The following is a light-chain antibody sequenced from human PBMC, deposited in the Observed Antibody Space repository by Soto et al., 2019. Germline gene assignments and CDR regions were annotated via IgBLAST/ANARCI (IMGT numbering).Light chain of an antibody. V-gene: IGKV3-20*01. CDR2: GAS. CDR3: QQYGSSLWT. Sequence: IVLTQSPGTLSSSPGESATLSCRASQSVSSSYLAWYQQRPGQAPRLLIYGASSRATGIPDRFSGSGSGTDFTLTISRLEPEDFAVYYCQQYGSSLWTFGQGTKVDIK. CDR1: QSVSSSY. J-gene: IGKJ1*01.